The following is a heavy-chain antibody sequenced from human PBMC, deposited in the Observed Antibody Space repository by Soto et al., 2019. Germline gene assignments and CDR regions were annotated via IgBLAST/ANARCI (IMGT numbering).Heavy chain of an antibody. V-gene: IGHV3-9*01. CDR3: AISQDRGGRTTFIY. CDR2: INWKSDI. CDR1: GFTFDDNA. J-gene: IGHJ4*02. D-gene: IGHD3-16*01. Sequence: GGSLRLSCAVSGFTFDDNAMHWVRQAPEEGLEWVSGINWKSDIGYADSVKGRFTISRDNAENSLYLQMNSLRAEDTALYYCAISQDRGGRTTFIYWGQGTQVTVSS.